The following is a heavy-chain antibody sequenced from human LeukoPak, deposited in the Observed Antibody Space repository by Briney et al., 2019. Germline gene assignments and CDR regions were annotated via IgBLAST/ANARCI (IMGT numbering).Heavy chain of an antibody. CDR1: GYTFTSYY. Sequence: ASVKVSCKASGYTFTSYYMHWVRQAPGQGLEWMGIINPSGGSTSYAQKFQGRVTMTRDTSTSTVYMELNSLRSEDTAVYYCARDRGGNGAPDAFDIWGQGTMVTVSS. V-gene: IGHV1-46*01. J-gene: IGHJ3*02. D-gene: IGHD4-23*01. CDR3: ARDRGGNGAPDAFDI. CDR2: INPSGGST.